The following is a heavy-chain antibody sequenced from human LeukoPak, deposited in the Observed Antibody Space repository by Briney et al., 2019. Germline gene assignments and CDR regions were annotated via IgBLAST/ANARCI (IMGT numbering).Heavy chain of an antibody. D-gene: IGHD3-10*01. Sequence: GGSLRLSCAASGFNFNIYSMNWVRQAPGKGLEWFSYIISDSTTIYYSESVTGRFTISRDNAKKFMYLQMNSLRAEDTAIYYCARDSASHLYAHQIAVFHSYPDVWGKGTTVTVS. V-gene: IGHV3-48*01. CDR2: IISDSTTI. CDR3: ARDSASHLYAHQIAVFHSYPDV. J-gene: IGHJ6*03. CDR1: GFNFNIYS.